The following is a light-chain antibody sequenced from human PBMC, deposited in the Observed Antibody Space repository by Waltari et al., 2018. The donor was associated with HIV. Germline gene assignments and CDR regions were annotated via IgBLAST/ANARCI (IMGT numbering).Light chain of an antibody. Sequence: EIVLTQSPGTLSLSPGARVTLSCRASQSISSNYLAWYQQKPGQTPRLLIYAASSRTIGIPDRFSGSGSGTDFTLTISRLEPEDFAVYYCHQYSSSLTFGGGTKVEIK. CDR1: QSISSNY. CDR3: HQYSSSLT. J-gene: IGKJ4*01. CDR2: AAS. V-gene: IGKV3-20*01.